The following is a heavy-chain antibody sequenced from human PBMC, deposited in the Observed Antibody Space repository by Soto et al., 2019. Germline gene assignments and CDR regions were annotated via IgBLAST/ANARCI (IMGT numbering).Heavy chain of an antibody. D-gene: IGHD4-17*01. V-gene: IGHV3-30-3*01. J-gene: IGHJ4*01. Sequence: QVQLVESGGGVVQTGRSLRRSCAASGFTFSSYAIHWVRQAPGKWLEWVAVISYDGSNNYYEDSVKGRFTISIDHSKNTLYLQMNSLRAEDTAVYYCARVLLVGSDRLTTEGGFDYWGHGPLVTVSS. CDR1: GFTFSSYA. CDR3: ARVLLVGSDRLTTEGGFDY. CDR2: ISYDGSNN.